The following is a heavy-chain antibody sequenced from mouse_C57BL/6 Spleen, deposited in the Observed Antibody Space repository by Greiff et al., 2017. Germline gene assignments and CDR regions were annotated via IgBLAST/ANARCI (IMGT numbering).Heavy chain of an antibody. Sequence: VQLQQSGAELVRPGTSVKVSCKASGYAFTNYLIEWVKQRPGQGLEWIGVINPGSGGTNYNEKFKGKATLTADKSSSTAYMQLSSLTSEDSAVYFCARETYSSSSPFDNSGQGTTLTESS. CDR3: ARETYSSSSPFDN. CDR1: GYAFTNYL. V-gene: IGHV1-54*01. J-gene: IGHJ2*01. CDR2: INPGSGGT. D-gene: IGHD1-1*01.